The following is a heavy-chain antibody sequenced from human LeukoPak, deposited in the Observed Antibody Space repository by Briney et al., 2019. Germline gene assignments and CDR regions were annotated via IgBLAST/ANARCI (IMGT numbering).Heavy chain of an antibody. CDR1: GYTFTDYY. CDR2: INPNSGGT. Sequence: ASVKVSCKASGYTFTDYYMHWVRQAPGQGLEWMGWINPNSGGTNYAQKFQGRVTMTRDTSISTAYMELSRLRSDDTAVYYCARGDYDYVWGSYRYLIIDWGQGTLVTVSS. V-gene: IGHV1-2*02. J-gene: IGHJ4*02. D-gene: IGHD3-16*02. CDR3: ARGDYDYVWGSYRYLIID.